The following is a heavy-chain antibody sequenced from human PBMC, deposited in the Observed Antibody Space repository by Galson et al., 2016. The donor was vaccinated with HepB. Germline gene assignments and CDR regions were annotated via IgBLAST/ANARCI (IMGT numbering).Heavy chain of an antibody. J-gene: IGHJ3*02. CDR2: INPIFGTA. CDR1: GGTFSSYG. CDR3: ARGVRTFGGITARRGSALDI. V-gene: IGHV1-69*06. Sequence: SVKVSCKASGGTFSSYGFSWVRQAPGQGLEWMGGINPIFGTANYAEKFQARVTITADKSTTTGYMELSSLTSDDTAVYYCARGVRTFGGITARRGSALDIWGQGTMVTVSS. D-gene: IGHD3-16*01.